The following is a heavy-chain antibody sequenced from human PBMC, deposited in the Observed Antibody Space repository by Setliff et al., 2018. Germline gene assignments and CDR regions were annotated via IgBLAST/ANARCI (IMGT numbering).Heavy chain of an antibody. D-gene: IGHD3-22*01. CDR2: IYTSWST. V-gene: IGHV4-61*09. J-gene: IGHJ5*02. CDR3: ARAHTWSLPNDNSGYPGWFDP. CDR1: DDSISSRHYY. Sequence: LSLTCTVSDDSISSRHYYWSWIRQPAGKGLEWLGQIYTSWSTNYSPSLKGRATLSIDASKRQFSLKLTSVTAADTAVYYCARAHTWSLPNDNSGYPGWFDPWGQGTLVTVSS.